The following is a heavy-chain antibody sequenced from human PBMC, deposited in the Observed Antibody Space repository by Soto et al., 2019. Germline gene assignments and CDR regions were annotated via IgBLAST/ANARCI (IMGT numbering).Heavy chain of an antibody. Sequence: QVQLQESGPGLAKPSQTLSLTCTVSGGSISNGGYYWSWVRQHPGKGLEWIGHIYYSGSTFYNPSLKSRLTISVDTSKNQLSLKLSSLTAADTAVYYCARSVFYYGSGSYLHYWGQGTLVTVSS. CDR3: ARSVFYYGSGSYLHY. V-gene: IGHV4-31*03. CDR2: IYYSGST. D-gene: IGHD3-10*01. CDR1: GGSISNGGYY. J-gene: IGHJ4*02.